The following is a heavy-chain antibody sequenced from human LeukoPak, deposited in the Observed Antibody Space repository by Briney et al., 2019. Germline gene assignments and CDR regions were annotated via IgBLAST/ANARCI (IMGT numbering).Heavy chain of an antibody. D-gene: IGHD1-26*01. CDR3: TKSSGTFGGFDL. Sequence: GGSLRLSCAASGFTFSGYGMSWVRQAPGKGLEWVSGVNFSGGTKYYADFVKGRLTISRDNSKNTLYLQMNSLRVDDTAVYYCTKSSGTFGGFDLCGQGTMVTV. CDR2: VNFSGGTK. J-gene: IGHJ3*01. CDR1: GFTFSGYG. V-gene: IGHV3-23*01.